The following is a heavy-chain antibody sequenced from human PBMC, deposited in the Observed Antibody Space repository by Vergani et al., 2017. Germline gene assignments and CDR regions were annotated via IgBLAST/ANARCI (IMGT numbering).Heavy chain of an antibody. CDR1: GFTLNRYG. Sequence: QVQLVQSGGGGVQPGGPLRLFCVASGFTLNRYGMQWVPQAPGKGLEWVAYVLFDGSNEYYADIVKGRFIVTRDNSNDALYLQVKSLRTDDTAVYYCARDVAYGNEGSCAHWGQGTVVTVSS. J-gene: IGHJ4*02. CDR3: ARDVAYGNEGSCAH. D-gene: IGHD2-15*01. CDR2: VLFDGSNE. V-gene: IGHV3-30*02.